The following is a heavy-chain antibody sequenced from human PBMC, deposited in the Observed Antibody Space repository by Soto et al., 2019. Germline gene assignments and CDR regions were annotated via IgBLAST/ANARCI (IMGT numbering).Heavy chain of an antibody. CDR2: ISNYNGDT. CDR1: GYTFTSYG. Sequence: QVQLVQSGAEVKKPGASVKVSCKASGYTFTSYGISWVRQAPGQGLEWMGWISNYNGDTNYAQKLQGRVTMTTDTSPRTAHMELRSTKSDDTAVYYWTRGGQLFAGDSFDYWGQGTLVTVSS. D-gene: IGHD3-10*02. J-gene: IGHJ4*02. CDR3: TRGGQLFAGDSFDY. V-gene: IGHV1-18*01.